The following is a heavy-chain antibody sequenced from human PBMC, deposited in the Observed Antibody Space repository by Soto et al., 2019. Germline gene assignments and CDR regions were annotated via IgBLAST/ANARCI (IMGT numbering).Heavy chain of an antibody. Sequence: GGSLRLSCAASGFTFRSYAMSWVRQAPGKGLEWVSYISSSSSTKFYADSVKGRFTISRDNARNSLYLQMNSLRAEDTAVYYCARDIDGGGQGTLVTVSS. CDR2: ISSSSSTK. D-gene: IGHD2-15*01. J-gene: IGHJ4*02. V-gene: IGHV3-48*01. CDR1: GFTFRSYA. CDR3: ARDIDG.